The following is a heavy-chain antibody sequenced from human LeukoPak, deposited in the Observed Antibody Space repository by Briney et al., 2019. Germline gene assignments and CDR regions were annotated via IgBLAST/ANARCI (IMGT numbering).Heavy chain of an antibody. CDR2: IYYSGST. D-gene: IGHD6-6*01. Sequence: PSETLSLTCTVSGGSISSYYWSWIRRPPGKGLEWIGYIYYSGSTNYNPSLKSRVTISVDTSKNQFSLKLSSVTAADTAVYYCATTEYSSSSSFDYWGQGTLVTVSS. CDR3: ATTEYSSSSSFDY. CDR1: GGSISSYY. J-gene: IGHJ4*02. V-gene: IGHV4-59*08.